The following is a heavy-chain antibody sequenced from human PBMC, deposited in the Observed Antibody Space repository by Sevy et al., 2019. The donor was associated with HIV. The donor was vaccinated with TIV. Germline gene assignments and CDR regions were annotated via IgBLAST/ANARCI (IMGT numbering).Heavy chain of an antibody. J-gene: IGHJ5*02. CDR3: AKDLDYDILTGPWDS. CDR2: IGGSGGSGGTT. Sequence: GGSLRLSCVASEFTFRRHAMSWLRQAPGKGLEWLSGIGGSGGSGGTTFYADSVMGRIAISRDNSKNTVYLQINSLGVEDTAVYYCAKDLDYDILTGPWDSWGQGTLVTVSS. D-gene: IGHD3-9*01. CDR1: EFTFRRHA. V-gene: IGHV3-23*01.